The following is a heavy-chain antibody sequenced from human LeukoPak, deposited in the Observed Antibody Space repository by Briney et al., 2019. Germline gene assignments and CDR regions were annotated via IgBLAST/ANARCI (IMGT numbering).Heavy chain of an antibody. V-gene: IGHV4-38-2*02. Sequence: SETLSLTCTVSGYSISSGYYWGWIRQPPGKGLEWIGSIYHSGSTYYNPTLKSRVTISVDTSKKQFSLKLSSVTAADTAVYYCASGIHSSSWYNFDYWGQGTLVTVSS. CDR3: ASGIHSSSWYNFDY. CDR1: GYSISSGYY. CDR2: IYHSGST. J-gene: IGHJ4*02. D-gene: IGHD6-13*01.